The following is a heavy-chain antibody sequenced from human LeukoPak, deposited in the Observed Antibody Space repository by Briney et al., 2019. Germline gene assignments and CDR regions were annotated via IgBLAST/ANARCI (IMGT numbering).Heavy chain of an antibody. CDR2: INPNSGGT. CDR1: GYTFTGYY. Sequence: VASVKVSCKASGYTFTGYYMHWVRQAPGQGLEWMGWINPNSGGTNYAQKFQGRVTMTRNTSISTAYMELSSLRSEDTAVYYCARGITSLRFLEWYVAGMDVWGQGTTVTVSS. V-gene: IGHV1-2*02. J-gene: IGHJ6*02. CDR3: ARGITSLRFLEWYVAGMDV. D-gene: IGHD3-3*01.